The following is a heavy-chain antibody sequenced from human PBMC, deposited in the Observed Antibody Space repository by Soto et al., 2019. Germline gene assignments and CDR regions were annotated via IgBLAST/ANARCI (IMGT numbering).Heavy chain of an antibody. D-gene: IGHD3-10*01. J-gene: IGHJ4*02. CDR1: GFTFSNHP. Sequence: PGGSLRLSCAASGFTFSNHPMSWVRQAPGKGLEWVSAISDDGSSTYYADSVKGRFTISRDNSKNTLYVQMSSLRPEDTAVYYCAKCHRDTGSSFDNWGQGIQVTVSS. V-gene: IGHV3-23*01. CDR2: ISDDGSST. CDR3: AKCHRDTGSSFDN.